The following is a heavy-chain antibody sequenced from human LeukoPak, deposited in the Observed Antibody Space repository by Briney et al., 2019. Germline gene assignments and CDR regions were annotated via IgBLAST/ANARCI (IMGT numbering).Heavy chain of an antibody. CDR3: ARGPTMVRASFDY. J-gene: IGHJ4*02. V-gene: IGHV3-74*01. Sequence: SGGSLRLSCAASGFTFSSYGMSWVRQAPGKGLVWVSRINSDGSSTSYADSVKGRFTISRDNAKNTLYLQMNSLRAEDTAVYYCARGPTMVRASFDYWGQGTLVTVSS. CDR1: GFTFSSYG. D-gene: IGHD3-10*01. CDR2: INSDGSST.